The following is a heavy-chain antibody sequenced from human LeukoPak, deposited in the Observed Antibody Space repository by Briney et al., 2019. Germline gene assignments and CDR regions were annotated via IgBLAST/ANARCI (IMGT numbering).Heavy chain of an antibody. CDR2: ISSSSSYI. CDR1: GFIFGSYS. V-gene: IGHV3-21*04. J-gene: IGHJ3*02. Sequence: GGSLRLSCAASGFIFGSYSMNWVRQAPGKGLEWVSSISSSSSYIYYADSVKGRFTISRDNAKNSLYLQMNSLRAEDTAVYYCARLSYCGGDCFNAFDIWGQGTVVTVSS. CDR3: ARLSYCGGDCFNAFDI. D-gene: IGHD2-21*02.